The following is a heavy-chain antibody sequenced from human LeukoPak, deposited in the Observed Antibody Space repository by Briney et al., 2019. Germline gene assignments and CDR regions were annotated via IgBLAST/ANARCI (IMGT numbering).Heavy chain of an antibody. V-gene: IGHV5-51*01. CDR2: IYPGDSDT. CDR1: GYSFTSYW. D-gene: IGHD6-13*01. Sequence: GESLKISCKASGYSFTSYWIGWVRQMPGKGLEWMGIIYPGDSDTRYSPSFQGQVTISADKSIRTAYLQWSSLKASDTAMYYCARLYRSWYGEIDYWGQGTLVTVSS. J-gene: IGHJ4*02. CDR3: ARLYRSWYGEIDY.